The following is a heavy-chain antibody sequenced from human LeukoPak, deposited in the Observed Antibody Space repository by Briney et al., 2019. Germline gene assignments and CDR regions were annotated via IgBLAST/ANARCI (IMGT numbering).Heavy chain of an antibody. V-gene: IGHV3-7*03. D-gene: IGHD6-19*01. CDR2: IKQDGSDR. CDR1: AFTFRNYW. Sequence: SGVSLRLSCAASAFTFRNYWMSWVRQVPGTGLEWVANIKQDGSDRNYVTSVRGRFTISRDNAESSLYLQMNSLRAEDTAVYYCVRNLAVAGTCFDSWGQGTLVTVSS. J-gene: IGHJ4*02. CDR3: VRNLAVAGTCFDS.